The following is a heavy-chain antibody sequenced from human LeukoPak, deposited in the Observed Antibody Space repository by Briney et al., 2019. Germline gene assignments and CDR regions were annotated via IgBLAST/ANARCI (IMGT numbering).Heavy chain of an antibody. Sequence: GGSLRLSCAASGFTFSSYSMNWVRQAPGKGLEWVSYISSSSSTIYYADSVKGRFTISRDNAKNSLYLQMNSLRDEDTAVYYCARVIPWRQNYQGLDYWGQGTLVTVSS. CDR3: ARVIPWRQNYQGLDY. CDR1: GFTFSSYS. CDR2: ISSSSSTI. J-gene: IGHJ4*02. D-gene: IGHD5-18*01. V-gene: IGHV3-48*02.